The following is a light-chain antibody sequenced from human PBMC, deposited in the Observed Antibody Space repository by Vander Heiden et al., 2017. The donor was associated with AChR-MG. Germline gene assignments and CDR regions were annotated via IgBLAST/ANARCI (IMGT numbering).Light chain of an antibody. CDR3: AAWDDSLNGRV. J-gene: IGLJ1*01. V-gene: IGLV1-44*01. CDR1: SSNVGSTI. Sequence: QSVLTQPPSASATPGQRVTISCSGTSSNVGSTIVSWYQQLPGTAPKLLISNNNQRPSGVPDRFSGSKSGTSASLAISGLQSEDEADYYCAAWDDSLNGRVFGTGTKV. CDR2: NNN.